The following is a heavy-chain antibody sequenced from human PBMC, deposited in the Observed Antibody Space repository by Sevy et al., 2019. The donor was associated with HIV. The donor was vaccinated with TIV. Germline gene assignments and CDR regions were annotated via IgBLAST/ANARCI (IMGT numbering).Heavy chain of an antibody. D-gene: IGHD3-10*01. V-gene: IGHV3-33*06. Sequence: GGSLRLSCAASGFTFSSYGMHWVRQAPGKGLEWVAVIWYDGSKTDYAYTVKGRFTISRDNSKNTLYLQMNSLRVEDTAVYYCAKVEAYNYYDSGSPDYWGQGTLVTVSS. J-gene: IGHJ4*02. CDR3: AKVEAYNYYDSGSPDY. CDR2: IWYDGSKT. CDR1: GFTFSSYG.